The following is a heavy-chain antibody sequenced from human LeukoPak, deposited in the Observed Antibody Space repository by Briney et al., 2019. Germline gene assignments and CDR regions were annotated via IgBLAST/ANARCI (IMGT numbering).Heavy chain of an antibody. Sequence: ASVKDSCKASGYTFIGYYMHWVRQAPGQGLEWMGWINPNSGGTNYAQKFQGRVTMTRDTSISTAYMELSRLRSDDTAVYYCAGGYCSGGSCSYFDYWGQGTLVTVSS. CDR2: INPNSGGT. J-gene: IGHJ4*02. D-gene: IGHD2-15*01. CDR3: AGGYCSGGSCSYFDY. CDR1: GYTFIGYY. V-gene: IGHV1-2*02.